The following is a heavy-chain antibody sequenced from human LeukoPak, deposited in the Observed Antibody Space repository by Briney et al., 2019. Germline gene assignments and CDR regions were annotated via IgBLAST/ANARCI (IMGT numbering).Heavy chain of an antibody. CDR3: ARDSRAVAATRWFDP. J-gene: IGHJ5*02. V-gene: IGHV3-66*01. CDR2: IYSGGST. D-gene: IGHD6-19*01. Sequence: GGSLRLSCAASGFTVSSNYMTWVRQAPGKGLEWVSVIYSGGSTYYADSVKGRFTISRDNSKNTLYLQVNSLRAEDTAVYYCARDSRAVAATRWFDPWGQGTLVTVSS. CDR1: GFTVSSNY.